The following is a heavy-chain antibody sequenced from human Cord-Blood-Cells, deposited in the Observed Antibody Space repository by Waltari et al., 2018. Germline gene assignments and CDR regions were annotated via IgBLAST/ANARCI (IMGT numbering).Heavy chain of an antibody. CDR2: ISAYNGNT. CDR3: ARDLQRSYYDFWSGSPAYDY. Sequence: QVQLVQSGAEVKKPGASVKVSCKASGYTFTSYGISWVRQAPGQGLEWMGWISAYNGNTNYAQKLQGRVTMTTDTSTSTAYMELRSLRSDDTAVYYWARDLQRSYYDFWSGSPAYDYWGQGTLVTVSS. V-gene: IGHV1-18*04. J-gene: IGHJ4*02. CDR1: GYTFTSYG. D-gene: IGHD3-3*01.